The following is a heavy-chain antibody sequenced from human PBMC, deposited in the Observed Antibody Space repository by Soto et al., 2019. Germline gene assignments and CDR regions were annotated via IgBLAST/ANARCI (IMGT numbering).Heavy chain of an antibody. CDR3: ARCHFGVTMDV. D-gene: IGHD3-3*01. CDR1: EFTFSSYS. V-gene: IGHV3-23*01. Sequence: EVQLLESGGGLVQPGGSLRLSCAASEFTFSSYSMIWVRQAPGKGLEWVSGVNGGGDNTYYAESVKGRFTISRDNSKNTLYLQMTSLRAEDTSVFYCARCHFGVTMDVWGQGTLVTVSS. J-gene: IGHJ6*02. CDR2: VNGGGDNT.